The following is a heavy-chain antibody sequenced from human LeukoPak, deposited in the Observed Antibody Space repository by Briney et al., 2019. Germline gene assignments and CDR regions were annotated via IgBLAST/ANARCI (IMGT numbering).Heavy chain of an antibody. CDR2: INPNSGGT. Sequence: ASVKVSCKASGYTFTGYYMHWVRQAPGQGLEWMGWINPNSGGTNYAQKFQGRVTMTRDTSISTAYMELSRLRSDDTAVYYCAREGRYYYGSGSYSADYWGQGTLVTVSS. CDR1: GYTFTGYY. D-gene: IGHD3-10*01. CDR3: AREGRYYYGSGSYSADY. V-gene: IGHV1-2*02. J-gene: IGHJ4*02.